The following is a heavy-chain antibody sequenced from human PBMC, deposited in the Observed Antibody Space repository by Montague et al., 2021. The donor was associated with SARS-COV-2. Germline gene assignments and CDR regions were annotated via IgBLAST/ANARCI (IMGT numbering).Heavy chain of an antibody. CDR2: IYHSGST. V-gene: IGHV4-4*02. CDR3: ARTLWFGELLSYYYYGMDV. CDR1: GGSISSSNW. D-gene: IGHD3-10*01. Sequence: SETLSLTCAVSGGSISSSNWWSWVRQPPGKGLEWIGEIYHSGSTNYNPSLKSRVTISVDKSKNQFSLKLSSVTAADTAVYYCARTLWFGELLSYYYYGMDVWGQGTRSPSP. J-gene: IGHJ6*02.